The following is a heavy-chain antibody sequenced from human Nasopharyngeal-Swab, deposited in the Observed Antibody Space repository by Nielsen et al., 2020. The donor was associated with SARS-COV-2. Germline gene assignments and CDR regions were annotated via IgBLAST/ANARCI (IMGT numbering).Heavy chain of an antibody. D-gene: IGHD3-22*01. J-gene: IGHJ4*02. Sequence: VRQAPGKGLEWVAVISYDGSNKYYADSVKGRFTISRDNSKNTLYLQMNSLRAEDTAVYYCARDLSYYDSSGYPGDYWGQGTPVTVSP. V-gene: IGHV3-30-3*01. CDR3: ARDLSYYDSSGYPGDY. CDR2: ISYDGSNK.